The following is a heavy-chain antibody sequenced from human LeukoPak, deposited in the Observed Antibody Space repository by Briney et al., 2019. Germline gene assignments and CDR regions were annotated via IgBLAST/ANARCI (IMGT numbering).Heavy chain of an antibody. Sequence: SETLSLTCTVSGGSISSYYWSWIRQPPGKGLEWIGYIYYSGSTNYNPSLKSRVTISVDTSKNQFSLKLSSVTAADTAVYYCVRSDDFWSGYYGYWGQGTLVTVSS. D-gene: IGHD3-3*01. J-gene: IGHJ4*02. CDR1: GGSISSYY. CDR3: VRSDDFWSGYYGY. CDR2: IYYSGST. V-gene: IGHV4-59*01.